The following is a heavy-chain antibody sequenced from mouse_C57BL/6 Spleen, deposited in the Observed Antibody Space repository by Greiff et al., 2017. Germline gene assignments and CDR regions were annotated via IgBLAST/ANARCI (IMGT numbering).Heavy chain of an antibody. CDR3: AREGGPYYFDD. CDR1: GFTFSSYA. Sequence: EVKLVESGGGLVKPGGSLKLSCAASGFTFSSYAMSWVRQTPEKRLEWVATISDGGSYTYYPDNVKGRFTISRDNATNNLYLQMGHLKSEDTAMYYCAREGGPYYFDDWGQGTTLTVSS. V-gene: IGHV5-4*01. CDR2: ISDGGSYT. J-gene: IGHJ2*01.